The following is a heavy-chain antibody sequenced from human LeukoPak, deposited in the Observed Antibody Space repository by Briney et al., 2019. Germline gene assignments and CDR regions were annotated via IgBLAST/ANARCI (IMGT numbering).Heavy chain of an antibody. D-gene: IGHD3-22*01. V-gene: IGHV3-11*04. J-gene: IGHJ4*02. Sequence: NAGGSLRLSCAASGFTFSDYYMSWIRQAPGKGLEWVSYISSSGSTIYYADSVKGRFTISRDNAKNSLYLQMNSLRDEDTAVYYCASAHYDSSGYPFDYWGQGTLVTVSS. CDR3: ASAHYDSSGYPFDY. CDR1: GFTFSDYY. CDR2: ISSSGSTI.